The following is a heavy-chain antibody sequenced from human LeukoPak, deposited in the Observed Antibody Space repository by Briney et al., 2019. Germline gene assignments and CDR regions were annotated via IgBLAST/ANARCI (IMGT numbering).Heavy chain of an antibody. V-gene: IGHV3-23*01. J-gene: IGHJ4*02. D-gene: IGHD2-8*01. CDR1: GFTFSDSA. CDR3: AKMVREFYTISYYFDY. CDR2: MTEGPGRK. Sequence: GGSLRLSCAASGFTSGFTFSDSAMCWVRQAPGKGLEWVSAMTEGPGRKLYADSVKGRFTISRDNSKNTLYLQMNSLRADDTAVYYCAKMVREFYTISYYFDYWGQGTLVTVSS.